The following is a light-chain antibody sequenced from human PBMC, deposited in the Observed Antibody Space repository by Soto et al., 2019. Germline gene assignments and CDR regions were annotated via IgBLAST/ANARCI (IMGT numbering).Light chain of an antibody. CDR2: GAS. Sequence: EIVLTQSPGTLSLSPGERATLSCRASQSVSSSYLAWYQQKPGQAPRLLIYGASSRATGIPDRFSGSGSGTDFTITISRLEPEDFAVYYCQQYGSSPQTFGQGTQLESK. J-gene: IGKJ2*01. CDR1: QSVSSSY. CDR3: QQYGSSPQT. V-gene: IGKV3-20*01.